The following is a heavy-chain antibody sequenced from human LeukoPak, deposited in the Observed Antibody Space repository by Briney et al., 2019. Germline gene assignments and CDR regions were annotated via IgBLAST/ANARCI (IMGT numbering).Heavy chain of an antibody. D-gene: IGHD2-15*01. CDR2: INPNSGGT. V-gene: IGHV1-2*02. Sequence: GASVKVSCKSSGYTFTGYYMHWVRQAPGQGLEWMGWINPNSGGTNYAQKFQGRVTMTRDTSISTAYMELSRLRSDDTAVYYCARAVQMWPLHDYYGMDVWGQGTTVTVS. J-gene: IGHJ6*02. CDR1: GYTFTGYY. CDR3: ARAVQMWPLHDYYGMDV.